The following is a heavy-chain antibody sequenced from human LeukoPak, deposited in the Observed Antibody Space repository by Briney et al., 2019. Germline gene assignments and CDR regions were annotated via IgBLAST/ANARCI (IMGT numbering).Heavy chain of an antibody. Sequence: SETLSLTCTVSGGSISSYYWSWLGQRPGKGLEGLGYIYYSGSTNYNPSLKSRVTISVDTSKNQFSLKLSSVTAADTALYYCARHHAKSLGAFDIWGQGTMVTVSS. CDR1: GGSISSYY. D-gene: IGHD3-16*01. CDR3: ARHHAKSLGAFDI. V-gene: IGHV4-59*01. J-gene: IGHJ3*02. CDR2: IYYSGST.